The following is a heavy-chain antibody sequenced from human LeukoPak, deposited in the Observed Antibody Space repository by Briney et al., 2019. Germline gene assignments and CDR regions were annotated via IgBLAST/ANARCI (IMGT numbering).Heavy chain of an antibody. J-gene: IGHJ4*02. CDR3: ARVGEGVWLPIDY. V-gene: IGHV3-66*01. CDR1: GFTYTDYS. D-gene: IGHD3-9*01. CDR2: IYSGGST. Sequence: GGSLRLSCSASGFTYTDYSMSWVRQVPGKGLEWVSVIYSGGSTYYADSVKGRFPISRDNSKNTLYLQMNSLRAEDTAVYYCARVGEGVWLPIDYWGQGTLVTVSS.